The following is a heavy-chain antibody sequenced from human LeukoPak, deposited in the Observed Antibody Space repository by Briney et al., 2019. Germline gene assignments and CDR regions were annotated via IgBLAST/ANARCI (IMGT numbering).Heavy chain of an antibody. Sequence: ASVKVSCKASGYTFTSYDINWVRQAPGQGLEWMGWISAYNGNTNYAQKLQGRVTMTTDTSTSTAYMELRSLRSDDTAVYYCARRVVPAAIRFHYYHYMDVWGKGTTVTVSS. CDR1: GYTFTSYD. V-gene: IGHV1-18*01. D-gene: IGHD2-2*02. CDR3: ARRVVPAAIRFHYYHYMDV. J-gene: IGHJ6*03. CDR2: ISAYNGNT.